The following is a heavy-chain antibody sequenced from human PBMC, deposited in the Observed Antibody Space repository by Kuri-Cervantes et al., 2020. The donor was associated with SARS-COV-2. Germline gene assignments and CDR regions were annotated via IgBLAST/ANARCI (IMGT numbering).Heavy chain of an antibody. Sequence: GSLRLSCAVYGGSFSGYYWSWIRQPPGKGLEWIGYIYYSGSTNYNPSLKSRVTISVDTSKNQFSLRLSSVTAADTAVYYCASQGDYSPDVNPAHYAFDIWGQGTMVTVSS. CDR3: ASQGDYSPDVNPAHYAFDI. J-gene: IGHJ3*02. CDR1: GGSFSGYY. CDR2: IYYSGST. D-gene: IGHD4-11*01. V-gene: IGHV4-59*08.